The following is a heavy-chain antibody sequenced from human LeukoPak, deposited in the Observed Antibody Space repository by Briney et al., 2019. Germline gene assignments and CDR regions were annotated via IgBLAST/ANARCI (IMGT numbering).Heavy chain of an antibody. CDR1: GFTFSSYS. CDR3: ARDVERTGGTYYYGSGSPRG. CDR2: ISTGSSTI. J-gene: IGHJ4*02. D-gene: IGHD3-10*01. Sequence: PGGSLRLSCAASGFTFSSYSMIWVRQAPGKGLEWVSYISTGSSTIYYADSVKGRFTTSRDNAKNSLYLQMNSLRDEDTAVYYCARDVERTGGTYYYGSGSPRGWGQGTLVTVSS. V-gene: IGHV3-48*02.